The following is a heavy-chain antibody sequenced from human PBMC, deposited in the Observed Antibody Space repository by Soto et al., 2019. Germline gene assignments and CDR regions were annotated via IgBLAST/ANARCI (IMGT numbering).Heavy chain of an antibody. D-gene: IGHD2-15*01. CDR2: IYWNDDK. Sequence: QITLKESGPTLVKPTQTLTLTCTFSGFSLSTSGVGVGWVRQPPGKALEWLALIYWNDDKRYSPSLKSRLSITNDTSKNQVVLTMTNMDPVDTATYYCAHVLDDVGPVGVWGQGTTVTVSS. CDR3: AHVLDDVGPVGV. J-gene: IGHJ6*02. CDR1: GFSLSTSGVG. V-gene: IGHV2-5*01.